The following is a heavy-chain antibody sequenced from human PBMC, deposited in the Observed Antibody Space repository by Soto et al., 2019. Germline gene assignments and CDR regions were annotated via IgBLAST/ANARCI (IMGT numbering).Heavy chain of an antibody. V-gene: IGHV1-3*01. CDR3: ARDILNVGARANEAFDV. CDR1: GFTFSDTL. CDR2: INPANGNT. D-gene: IGHD1-1*01. Sequence: QVQLVQSGAEVKKPGASVKISCQASGFTFSDTLINWVRQGPGQRLEWMGWINPANGNTRYSESFQGRVSISSLSSASTGYVALSDLTSEDTAVYYCARDILNVGARANEAFDVWGQGTLITVSS. J-gene: IGHJ3*01.